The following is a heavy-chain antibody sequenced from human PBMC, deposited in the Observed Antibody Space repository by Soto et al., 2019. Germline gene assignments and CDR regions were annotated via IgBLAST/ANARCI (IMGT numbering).Heavy chain of an antibody. CDR1: GFTFSDYY. CDR3: ARDPPYLFGDYYFDY. V-gene: IGHV3-11*01. J-gene: IGHJ4*02. Sequence: AGGSLRLSCAASGFTFSDYYISWIRQAPGKGLEWVSYISSSGSTIYYADSVKGRFTISRDNAKNSLYLQMNSLRAEDTAVYYCARDPPYLFGDYYFDYWGQGTLVTAPQ. D-gene: IGHD4-17*01. CDR2: ISSSGSTI.